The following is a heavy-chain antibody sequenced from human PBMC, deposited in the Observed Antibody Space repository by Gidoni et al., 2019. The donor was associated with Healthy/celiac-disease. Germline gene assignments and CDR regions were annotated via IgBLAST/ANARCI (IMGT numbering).Heavy chain of an antibody. J-gene: IGHJ4*02. CDR2: IIPILGIA. Sequence: QVQLVQSGAEVKKPGSSVKVSCKASGGTFSSYAISWVRQAPGQGLEWMGRIIPILGIANYAQKFQGRVTITADKSTSTAYMELSSLRSEDTAVYYCARGPWYYDSSGYYEFGEFFDYWGQGTLVTVSS. CDR1: GGTFSSYA. D-gene: IGHD3-22*01. V-gene: IGHV1-69*04. CDR3: ARGPWYYDSSGYYEFGEFFDY.